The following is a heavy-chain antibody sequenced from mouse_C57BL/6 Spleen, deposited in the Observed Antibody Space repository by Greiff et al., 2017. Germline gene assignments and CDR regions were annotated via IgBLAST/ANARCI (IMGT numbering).Heavy chain of an antibody. CDR1: GYTFTDYY. J-gene: IGHJ3*01. V-gene: IGHV1-26*01. Sequence: EVQLQQSGPELVKPGASVKISCKASGYTFTDYYMNWVKQSHGKSLEWIGDINPNNGGTSYNQKFKGKATLTVDKSSSTAYMELRSLTSEDSAVYYCARGEGLPAWFAYWGQGTLVTVSA. CDR3: ARGEGLPAWFAY. D-gene: IGHD2-4*01. CDR2: INPNNGGT.